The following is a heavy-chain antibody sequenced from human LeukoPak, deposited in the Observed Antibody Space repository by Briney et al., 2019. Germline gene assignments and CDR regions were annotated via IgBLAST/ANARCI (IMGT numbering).Heavy chain of an antibody. CDR1: GFTFSSYA. CDR3: ASPNCSSTSCYVSYYFDY. J-gene: IGHJ4*02. V-gene: IGHV3-30*04. D-gene: IGHD2-2*01. CDR2: ISYDGNNN. Sequence: PGGSLRLSCAASGFTFSSYAMHWVRQAPGKGLEWVAVISYDGNNNYYADSVKGRFTISRDNSKNTLYLQMNSLRAEDTAVYYCASPNCSSTSCYVSYYFDYWGQGTLVTVSS.